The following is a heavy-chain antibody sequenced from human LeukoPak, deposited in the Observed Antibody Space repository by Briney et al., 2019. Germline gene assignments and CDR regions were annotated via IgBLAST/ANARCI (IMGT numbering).Heavy chain of an antibody. J-gene: IGHJ4*02. CDR1: GFTFDDYG. CDR3: SKDLRWNDGSVEY. D-gene: IGHD1-1*01. V-gene: IGHV3-20*04. CDR2: INWNGGST. Sequence: PGGSLRLSCAASGFTFDDYGMSWVRQAPGKGLEWVSGINWNGGSTGYADSVKGRFTLSRDNSKNTLYLQMNTLRAEDTAIYYCSKDLRWNDGSVEYWGLGALVTVSS.